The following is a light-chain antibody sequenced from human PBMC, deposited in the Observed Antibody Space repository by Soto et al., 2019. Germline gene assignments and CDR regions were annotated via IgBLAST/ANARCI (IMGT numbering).Light chain of an antibody. CDR2: GAS. V-gene: IGKV3-20*01. J-gene: IGKJ3*01. CDR3: QQYGSSL. Sequence: EIVLTQSPGTLSLSPGERATLSCRASQSVSSSYLAWYQQKPGQAPRLLIYGASSRATGIPDRFSGSGSGTDFTLTISRLEPEDFAVYYCQQYGSSLFGPGTTMDIK. CDR1: QSVSSSY.